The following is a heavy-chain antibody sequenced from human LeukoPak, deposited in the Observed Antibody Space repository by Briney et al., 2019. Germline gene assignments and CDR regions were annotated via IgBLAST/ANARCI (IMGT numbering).Heavy chain of an antibody. CDR3: AREWERSFAAFAL. CDR2: INGNGGST. CDR1: GFTCEYFR. D-gene: IGHD1-26*01. Sequence: PGGSLRLSCAASGFTCEYFRMRWQPQAPGKGLVGVSNINGNGGSTGYADHGKGRFTISRDTAKNSLYLKMNRRRAEDTALYYCAREWERSFAAFALWGKGTMVPVSS. J-gene: IGHJ3*01. V-gene: IGHV3-20*04.